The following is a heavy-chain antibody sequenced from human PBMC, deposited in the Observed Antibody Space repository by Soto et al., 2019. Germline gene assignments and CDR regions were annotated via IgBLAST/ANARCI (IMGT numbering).Heavy chain of an antibody. CDR1: GLAVSSNY. CDR2: IHSGGVT. J-gene: IGHJ3*02. D-gene: IGHD3-16*01. Sequence: GGSLRLSCVASGLAVSSNYMSWVRQAPGRGLEWVSVIHSGGVTYHADSVKGRFTISRDNSKNMVFLLMNGLRVEDTAMYYCARGDMIAAHGFDIWGQGTMVTVSS. V-gene: IGHV3-53*01. CDR3: ARGDMIAAHGFDI.